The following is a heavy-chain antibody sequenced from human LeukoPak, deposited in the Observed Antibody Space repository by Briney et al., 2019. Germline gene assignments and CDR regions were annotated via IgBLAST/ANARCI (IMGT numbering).Heavy chain of an antibody. D-gene: IGHD3-22*01. Sequence: SETLSLTCTVSGYSISSGYYWGWIRQPPGKGLEWIGSIHHSGSTYYNPSLKSRVTISVDTSKNQFSLKLSSVTAADTAVYYCARDLSSNYQYYYDSSGYIYWGQGTLVTVSS. CDR1: GYSISSGYY. CDR2: IHHSGST. CDR3: ARDLSSNYQYYYDSSGYIY. V-gene: IGHV4-38-2*02. J-gene: IGHJ4*02.